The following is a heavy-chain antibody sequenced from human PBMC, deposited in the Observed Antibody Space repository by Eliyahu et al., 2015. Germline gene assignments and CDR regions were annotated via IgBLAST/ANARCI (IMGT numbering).Heavy chain of an antibody. V-gene: IGHV3-23*01. J-gene: IGHJ4*02. CDR1: GXTFISYG. Sequence: EVHLLESGGGLVQPGGSLRLSCEASGXTFISYGMSWVRQAPGKGLEWVSVISXSGSSTYYADSVKGRFTXSRDNSKNMVYLQMNSLRDEDTAAYYCAKDLSPMTTVTVFENWGQGTLVTVSS. CDR2: ISXSGSST. CDR3: AKDLSPMTTVTVFEN. D-gene: IGHD4-17*01.